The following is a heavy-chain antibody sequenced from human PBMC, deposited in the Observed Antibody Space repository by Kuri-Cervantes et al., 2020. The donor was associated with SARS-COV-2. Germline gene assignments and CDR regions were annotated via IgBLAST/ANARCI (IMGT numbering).Heavy chain of an antibody. J-gene: IGHJ4*02. CDR3: ARLKITTVTIGGDFDY. D-gene: IGHD4-11*01. CDR1: GGSISSSSYY. CDR2: IYYSGST. V-gene: IGHV4-39*01. Sequence: ESLKISCTVSGGSISSSSYYWGWIRQPPGKGLEWIGSIYYSGSTYYNPSLKSRVTISVDTSKNQFSLKLSSVTAADTAVYYCARLKITTVTIGGDFDYWGQGTLVTVSS.